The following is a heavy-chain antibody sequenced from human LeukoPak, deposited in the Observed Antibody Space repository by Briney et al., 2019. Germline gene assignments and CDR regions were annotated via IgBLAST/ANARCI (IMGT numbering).Heavy chain of an antibody. CDR3: ARDRSLYYYDGSGYYGY. CDR2: VSGSGTST. Sequence: GGSLRLSCAGSGFPFSSYGMAWVRQAPGKGLEWVSSVSGSGTSTYYADSVRGRFTISRDNDKNTLDLQMNSPRAEDTALYYCARDRSLYYYDGSGYYGYWGQGILVTVSS. CDR1: GFPFSSYG. D-gene: IGHD3-22*01. V-gene: IGHV3-23*01. J-gene: IGHJ4*02.